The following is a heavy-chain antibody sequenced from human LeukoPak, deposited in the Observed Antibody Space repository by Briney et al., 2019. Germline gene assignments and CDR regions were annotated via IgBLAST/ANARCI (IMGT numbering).Heavy chain of an antibody. V-gene: IGHV3-11*01. CDR3: ARGHFYRGYNFEY. J-gene: IGHJ4*02. CDR2: ISTSGITI. Sequence: GGSLRLSCAASGFTFSDYYMSWIRQAPGKGLEWISYISTSGITIYYADSVKGRFTVSRDNAKNSLYLQMNSLRAEDTAVYYCARGHFYRGYNFEYWGQGTLVTVSS. CDR1: GFTFSDYY. D-gene: IGHD1-1*01.